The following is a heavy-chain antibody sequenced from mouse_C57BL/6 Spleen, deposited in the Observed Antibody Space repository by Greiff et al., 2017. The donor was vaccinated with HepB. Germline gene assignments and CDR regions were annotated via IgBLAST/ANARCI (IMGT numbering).Heavy chain of an antibody. CDR2: IHPNSGST. V-gene: IGHV1-64*01. J-gene: IGHJ3*01. CDR1: GYTFTSYW. Sequence: VQLQQPGAELVKPGASVKLSCKASGYTFTSYWMHWVKQRPGQGLEWIGMIHPNSGSTNYNEKFKSKATLTVDKSSSTAYMQLSSLTSEDSAVYYCARRAGDYDGFAYGGQGTLVTVSA. CDR3: ARRAGDYDGFAY. D-gene: IGHD2-4*01.